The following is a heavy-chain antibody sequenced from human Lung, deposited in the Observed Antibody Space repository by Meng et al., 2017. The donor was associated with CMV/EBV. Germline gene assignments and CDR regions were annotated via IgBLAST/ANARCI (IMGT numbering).Heavy chain of an antibody. J-gene: IGHJ4*02. V-gene: IGHV1-8*01. CDR2: MNPKTSKA. CDR3: LDRGG. Sequence: GESLKISCAASGFTFSNYDVNWVRQAAGQRPEWMGWMNPKTSKAGYAHNFQGRVTLTMNTSTGTAYMELTSLEYNDTAVYYCLDRGGWGPGTLVTVSS. CDR1: GFTFSNYD. D-gene: IGHD3-16*01.